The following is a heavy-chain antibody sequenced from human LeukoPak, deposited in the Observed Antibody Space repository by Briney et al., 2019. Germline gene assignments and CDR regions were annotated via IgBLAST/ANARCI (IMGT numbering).Heavy chain of an antibody. V-gene: IGHV3-23*01. CDR2: ISGSGGST. J-gene: IGHJ4*02. CDR1: GFTLSDYG. Sequence: SGGSLRLSCVVSGFTLSDYGMTCVRRAPGKGLEWVAGISGSGGSTNYADSVKGRFTISRDNSRNTLYLQMHSLRAEDTAFYFCAKRGVVIRVILVGFHREAYYFESWGQGALVTVSS. D-gene: IGHD3/OR15-3a*01. CDR3: AKRGVVIRVILVGFHREAYYFES.